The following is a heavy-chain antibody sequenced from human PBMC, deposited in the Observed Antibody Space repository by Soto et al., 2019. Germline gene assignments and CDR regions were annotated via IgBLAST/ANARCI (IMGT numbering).Heavy chain of an antibody. Sequence: GVSLRLSWAASGFTFSSYAMHWVRQAPGKGLEWVAVISYDGSNKYYADSVKGRFTISRDNSKNTLYLQMNSLRAEDTAVYYCARADCTNGVCYTRYDYGMDVWGRGTTVTVSS. V-gene: IGHV3-30-3*01. J-gene: IGHJ6*04. D-gene: IGHD2-8*01. CDR2: ISYDGSNK. CDR3: ARADCTNGVCYTRYDYGMDV. CDR1: GFTFSSYA.